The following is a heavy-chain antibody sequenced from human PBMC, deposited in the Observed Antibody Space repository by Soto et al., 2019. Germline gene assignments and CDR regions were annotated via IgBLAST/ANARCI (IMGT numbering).Heavy chain of an antibody. J-gene: IGHJ5*02. Sequence: SETLSLTCTVSGGSISSGGYYWSWIRQHPGKGLEWIGYIYYSGSTYYNPSLKSRVTISVDTSKNQFSLKLSSVTAADTAVYYCARVTKNYDILTGYWGFDPWGQGTLVTVSS. V-gene: IGHV4-31*03. CDR1: GGSISSGGYY. D-gene: IGHD3-9*01. CDR2: IYYSGST. CDR3: ARVTKNYDILTGYWGFDP.